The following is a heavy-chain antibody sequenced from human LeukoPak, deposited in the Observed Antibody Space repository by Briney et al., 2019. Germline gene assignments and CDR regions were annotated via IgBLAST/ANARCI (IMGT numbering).Heavy chain of an antibody. CDR1: GFTGPSFA. J-gene: IGHJ4*02. CDR2: IAAGATGT. D-gene: IGHD3-22*01. CDR3: AKSYDSGGYPLGDY. V-gene: IGHV3-23*01. Sequence: PGGSLTLSCSASGFTGPSFAMAWVRQAPGKGLEWVSGIAAGATGTYYSDSVKGRFTISRDNSRKTVQLQMNSLRAEDTAVYYCAKSYDSGGYPLGDYWGQGTLVTVS.